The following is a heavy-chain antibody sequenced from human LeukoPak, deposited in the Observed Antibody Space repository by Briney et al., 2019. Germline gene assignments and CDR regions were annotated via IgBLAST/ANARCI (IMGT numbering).Heavy chain of an antibody. V-gene: IGHV4-59*01. CDR3: ARGAVIVAADEYYYGMDV. Sequence: PSETLSLTCTVSGGSISSYYWSWIRQPPGKGLQWIGYIYYSGSANYNPSLKSRVTISVDTSKNQFSLKLSSVTAADTAVYYCARGAVIVAADEYYYGMDVWGQGTTVTVSS. CDR2: IYYSGSA. D-gene: IGHD6-13*01. J-gene: IGHJ6*02. CDR1: GGSISSYY.